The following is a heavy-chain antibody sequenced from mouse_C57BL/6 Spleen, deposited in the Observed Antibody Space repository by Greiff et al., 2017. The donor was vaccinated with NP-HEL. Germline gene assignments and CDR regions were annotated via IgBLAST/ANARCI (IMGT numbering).Heavy chain of an antibody. CDR2: IYPGDGDT. D-gene: IGHD2-2*01. Sequence: QVQLKQSGAELVKPGASVKISCKASGYAFSSYWMNWVKQRPGKGLEWIGQIYPGDGDTNYNGKFKGKATLTADKSSRTAYMQLSSLTSEDSAVYFCHYGYDGDYYAMDYWGQGTSVTVSS. V-gene: IGHV1-80*01. J-gene: IGHJ4*01. CDR1: GYAFSSYW. CDR3: HYGYDGDYYAMDY.